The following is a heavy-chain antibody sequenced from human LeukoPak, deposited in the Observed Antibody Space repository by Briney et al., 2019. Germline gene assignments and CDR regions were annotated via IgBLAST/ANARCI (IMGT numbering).Heavy chain of an antibody. CDR3: ARSKTYYYDSSGYYYPDDAFDT. D-gene: IGHD3-22*01. J-gene: IGHJ3*02. CDR1: GYTFTSYG. CDR2: ISAYNGNT. V-gene: IGHV1-18*01. Sequence: GASVKVSCKASGYTFTSYGISWVRQAPGQGLEWMGWISAYNGNTNYAQKLQGRVTMTTDTSTSTAYMELRSLRSDDTAVYYCARSKTYYYDSSGYYYPDDAFDTWGQGTMVTVSS.